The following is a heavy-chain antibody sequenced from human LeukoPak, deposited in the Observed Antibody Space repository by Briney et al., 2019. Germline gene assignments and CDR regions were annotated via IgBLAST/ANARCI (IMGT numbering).Heavy chain of an antibody. CDR3: AEVRGYYDSSGYYYGVFDY. D-gene: IGHD3-22*01. CDR1: GGSISSYY. CDR2: IYTSGST. Sequence: PSETLSLTCTVSGGSISSYYWSWIRQPAGKGLEWIGRIYTSGSTNYSPSLKSRVTMSVDTSKNQFSLKLSSVTAADTAVYYCAEVRGYYDSSGYYYGVFDYWGQGTLVTVSS. V-gene: IGHV4-4*07. J-gene: IGHJ4*02.